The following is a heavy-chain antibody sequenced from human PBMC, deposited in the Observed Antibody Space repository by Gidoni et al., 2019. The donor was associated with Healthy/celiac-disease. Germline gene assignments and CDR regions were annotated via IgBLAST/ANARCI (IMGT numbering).Heavy chain of an antibody. D-gene: IGHD2-2*01. CDR1: GDSVSSNRAP. V-gene: IGHV6-1*01. CDR3: ARVVGQVAATPKNYGMDV. CDR2: TYYRSKWYN. Sequence: QVQLQQSGPGLVKPSQTLSLTFSISGDSVSSNRAPWNGIRQSPSRGLEWLGRTYYRSKWYNDYAVSVKSRITINPDTSKNQFSLQLNSVTPEDTAVYYCARVVGQVAATPKNYGMDVWGQGTTVTVSS. J-gene: IGHJ6*02.